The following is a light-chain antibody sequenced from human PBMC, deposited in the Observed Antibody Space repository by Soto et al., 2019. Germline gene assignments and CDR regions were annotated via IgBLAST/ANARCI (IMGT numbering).Light chain of an antibody. CDR3: QQYDNLPIT. V-gene: IGKV1-33*01. CDR2: DAS. Sequence: DIQMNQSPSSLSASVGDRVTVTCQASQDISNRLNWYQQKPGKAPKLLIYDASNLETGVPSRFSGSRSGTDFKFIISSLQPEDVATYYCQQYDNLPITFAQGTRLDI. CDR1: QDISNR. J-gene: IGKJ5*01.